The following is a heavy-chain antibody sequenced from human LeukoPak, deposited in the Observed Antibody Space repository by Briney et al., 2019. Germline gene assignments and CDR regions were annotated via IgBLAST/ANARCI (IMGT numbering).Heavy chain of an antibody. Sequence: SETLSLTCTVSGGSISSYYWSWIRQPAGKGLEWIGRIYTSGSTNYNPSLKSRVTMSVDTSKNQFSLKLSSVTAADTAVYYCARGPTPPDYYHYMDVWGKGTTVTVSS. CDR3: ARGPTPPDYYHYMDV. V-gene: IGHV4-4*07. J-gene: IGHJ6*03. CDR1: GGSISSYY. CDR2: IYTSGST.